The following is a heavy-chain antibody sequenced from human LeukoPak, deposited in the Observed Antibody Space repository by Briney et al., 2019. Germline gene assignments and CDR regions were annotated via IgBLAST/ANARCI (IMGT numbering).Heavy chain of an antibody. CDR2: IYYSGST. CDR3: ARHLTPYGSGSYSPDY. J-gene: IGHJ4*02. Sequence: GSLRLSCAASGFTLSDYYMSWIRQPPGKGLEWIGSIYYSGSTYYNPSLKSRVTISVDTSKNQFSLKLSSVTAADTAVYYCARHLTPYGSGSYSPDYWGQGTLVTVSS. CDR1: GFTLSDYY. V-gene: IGHV4-39*01. D-gene: IGHD3-10*01.